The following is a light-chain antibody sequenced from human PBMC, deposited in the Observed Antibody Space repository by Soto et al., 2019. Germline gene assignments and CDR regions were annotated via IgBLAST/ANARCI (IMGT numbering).Light chain of an antibody. V-gene: IGKV1-39*01. Sequence: DIQMTQSPSSLSASVGDRVTITCRASQRISSYLNWYQQKPGKAPKLLIYAASSLQSGVPSRFSGSGSGTDVTLTISSLQPEDFATYYCQQSYSTVWTFGQGTKVEIK. J-gene: IGKJ1*01. CDR2: AAS. CDR3: QQSYSTVWT. CDR1: QRISSY.